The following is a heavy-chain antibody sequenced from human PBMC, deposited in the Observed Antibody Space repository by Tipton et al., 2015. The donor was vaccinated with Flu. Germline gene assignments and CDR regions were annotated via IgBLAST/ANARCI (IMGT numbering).Heavy chain of an antibody. CDR1: GGPFSGYY. CDR3: ARVRIGYGGNSGFAY. Sequence: TLSLTCAVYGGPFSGYYWSWIRQPPGKGLEWIGEINHSGSTNYNPSLKSRVTISVDTSKNQFSLKLSSVTAADTAVYYCARVRIGYGGNSGFAYWGQGTLVTVSS. CDR2: INHSGST. J-gene: IGHJ4*02. V-gene: IGHV4-34*01. D-gene: IGHD4-23*01.